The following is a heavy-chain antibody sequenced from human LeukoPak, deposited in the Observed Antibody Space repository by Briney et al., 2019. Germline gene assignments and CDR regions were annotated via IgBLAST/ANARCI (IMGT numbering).Heavy chain of an antibody. Sequence: PSETLSLTCGVSGGSISGTNWWSWVRQPPGQGLEWIGEISLAGQTNYNPSLNGRVTMSLDKSSNQLSLHLTSVTAADTATYYCSRESGPFCPFGYWGQGTLVTVSS. D-gene: IGHD1-26*01. CDR1: GGSISGTNW. V-gene: IGHV4/OR15-8*02. CDR3: SRESGPFCPFGY. CDR2: ISLAGQT. J-gene: IGHJ4*02.